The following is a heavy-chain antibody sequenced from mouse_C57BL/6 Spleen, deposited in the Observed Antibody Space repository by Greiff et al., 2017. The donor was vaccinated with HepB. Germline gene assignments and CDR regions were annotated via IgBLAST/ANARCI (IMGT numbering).Heavy chain of an antibody. D-gene: IGHD1-1*01. CDR3: ARAGGPTVSYYYAMDY. Sequence: EVQLQESGAELVKPGASVKLSCTASGFNIKDYYMHWVKQRTEQGLEWIGRIDPEDGETKYAPKFQGKATITADTSSNTAYLQLSSLTSEDTAVYYWARAGGPTVSYYYAMDYWGQGTSVTVSS. CDR2: IDPEDGET. J-gene: IGHJ4*01. V-gene: IGHV14-2*01. CDR1: GFNIKDYY.